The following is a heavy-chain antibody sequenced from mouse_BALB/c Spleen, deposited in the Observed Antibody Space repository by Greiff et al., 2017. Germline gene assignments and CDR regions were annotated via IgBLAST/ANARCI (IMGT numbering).Heavy chain of an antibody. CDR1: GFSLTGYG. Sequence: VKLQESGPGLVAPSQSLSITCTVSGFSLTGYGVNWVRQPPGKGLEWLGMIWGDGSTDYNSALKSRLSISKDNSKSQVFLKMNSLQTDDTARYYCARDDDYDDAAWFAYWGQGTLVTVSA. V-gene: IGHV2-6-7*01. CDR2: IWGDGST. J-gene: IGHJ3*01. CDR3: ARDDDYDDAAWFAY. D-gene: IGHD2-4*01.